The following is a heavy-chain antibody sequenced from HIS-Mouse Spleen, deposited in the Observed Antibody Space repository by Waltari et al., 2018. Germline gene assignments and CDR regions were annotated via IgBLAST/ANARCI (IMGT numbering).Heavy chain of an antibody. J-gene: IGHJ3*02. CDR3: ARDSPTQLGGDAFDI. D-gene: IGHD3-10*01. V-gene: IGHV1-2*02. CDR1: GYTFTGYY. Sequence: QVQLVQSGAEVKKPGASVKVSCKASGYTFTGYYMHWVRQAPGQGLAWMEWINPTSGGTNYQGRVTMTRDTSISTSYMELSRLRSDDTAVYYCARDSPTQLGGDAFDIWGQGTMVTVSS. CDR2: INPTSGGT.